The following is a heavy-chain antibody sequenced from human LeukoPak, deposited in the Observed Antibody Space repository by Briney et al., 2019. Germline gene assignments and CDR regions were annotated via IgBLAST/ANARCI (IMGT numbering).Heavy chain of an antibody. D-gene: IGHD3-10*01. V-gene: IGHV3-30*04. Sequence: GGSLRLSCAASGFTFSSYAMHWVRQAPGKGLEWVAVISYDGSNKYYADSVKGRFTISRDNSKNTLYLQMNSLRAEDTAVYYCARLWFGERPLLNDYWGQGTLVTVSS. CDR1: GFTFSSYA. CDR3: ARLWFGERPLLNDY. J-gene: IGHJ4*02. CDR2: ISYDGSNK.